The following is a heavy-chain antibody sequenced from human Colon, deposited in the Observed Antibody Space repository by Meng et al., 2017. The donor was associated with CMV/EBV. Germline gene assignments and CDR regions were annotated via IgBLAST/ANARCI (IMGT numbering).Heavy chain of an antibody. CDR3: AKSTYDDFWSGHGLDV. V-gene: IGHV3-23*01. CDR2: ITGSGSSK. Sequence: GESLKISCSASGFNFRDFALTWVRQAPGKGLEWVSAITGSGSSKYYADSVKGRFTISRDNSNNTIHLQMSSLRAEDTALYYCAKSTYDDFWSGHGLDVWGQGTAVTVSS. CDR1: GFNFRDFA. J-gene: IGHJ6*02. D-gene: IGHD3-3*01.